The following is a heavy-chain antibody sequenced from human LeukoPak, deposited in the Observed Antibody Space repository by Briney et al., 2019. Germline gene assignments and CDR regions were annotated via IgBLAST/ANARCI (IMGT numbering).Heavy chain of an antibody. V-gene: IGHV3-48*04. CDR3: ARVLYGSGSEYFDY. CDR2: ISSSSSTI. CDR1: GFTFSSYS. J-gene: IGHJ4*02. Sequence: GGSLRLSCAASGFTFSSYSMNWVRQAPGKGLEWVSYISSSSSTIYYADSVKGRFTISRDNAKNSLYLQMNSLRAEDTAVYYCARVLYGSGSEYFDYWGQGTLVTVSS. D-gene: IGHD3-10*01.